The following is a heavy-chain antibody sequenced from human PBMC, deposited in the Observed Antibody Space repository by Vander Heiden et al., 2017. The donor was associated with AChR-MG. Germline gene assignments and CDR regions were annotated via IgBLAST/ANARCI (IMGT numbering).Heavy chain of an antibody. CDR1: GFTFSSYA. CDR3: AKARRVGVASTYYFDY. Sequence: EVQLLESGGGLVQPGGSLRLSCAASGFTFSSYAMSWVRQAPGKGLEWVSAISGSGGSTYYADSVKGRFTISRDNSKNTLYLQMNSLRAEDTAVYYCAKARRVGVASTYYFDYWGQGTLVTVSS. D-gene: IGHD2-15*01. CDR2: ISGSGGST. J-gene: IGHJ4*02. V-gene: IGHV3-23*01.